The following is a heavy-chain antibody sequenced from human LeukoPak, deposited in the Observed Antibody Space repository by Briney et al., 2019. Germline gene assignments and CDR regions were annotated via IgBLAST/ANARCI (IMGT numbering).Heavy chain of an antibody. CDR1: GFSLSTSGMC. J-gene: IGHJ6*02. Sequence: SGPALVKPTQTLTLTCTFSGFSLSTSGMCVSWIRQPPGKALEWLARIDWDDDKYYSTSLKTRLTISKDTSKNQVVLTMTNMDPVDTATYYCARIDGAAAGYGMDVWGQGTTVTVSS. CDR3: ARIDGAAAGYGMDV. D-gene: IGHD6-13*01. V-gene: IGHV2-70*11. CDR2: IDWDDDK.